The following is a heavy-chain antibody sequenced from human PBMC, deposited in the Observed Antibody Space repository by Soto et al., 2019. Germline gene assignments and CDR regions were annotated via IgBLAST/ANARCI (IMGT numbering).Heavy chain of an antibody. J-gene: IGHJ5*02. CDR1: GYTFSAYY. D-gene: IGHD4-17*01. CDR2: IDPKTGAT. CDR3: AIARTTVALNAFDP. Sequence: QVQLVQSGTAVKKPGASVKVSCKTSGYTFSAYYVHWVRQAPGQGLKWMGWIDPKTGATNYAQNFQGWVTLTRDTSINTVYMDLTSDGTAIYYRAIARTTVALNAFDPWGQGTLVIVSS. V-gene: IGHV1-2*04.